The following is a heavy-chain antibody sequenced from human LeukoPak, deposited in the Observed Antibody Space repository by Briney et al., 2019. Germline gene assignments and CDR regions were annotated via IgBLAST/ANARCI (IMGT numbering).Heavy chain of an antibody. Sequence: GGSLRLSCAASGFTFSSCAMSWVRQAPGKGLEWVSAISGSGDRPYYADSAKGRFTISRDNSKNTLYLQMNSLRAEDTAVYYCARHPEPGYCSSTSCHESYFDYWGQGTLVTVSS. J-gene: IGHJ4*02. CDR3: ARHPEPGYCSSTSCHESYFDY. D-gene: IGHD2-2*01. CDR2: ISGSGDRP. CDR1: GFTFSSCA. V-gene: IGHV3-23*01.